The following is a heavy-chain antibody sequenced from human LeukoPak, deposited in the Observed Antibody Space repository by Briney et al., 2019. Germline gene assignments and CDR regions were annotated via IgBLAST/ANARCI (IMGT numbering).Heavy chain of an antibody. CDR2: ISGSGGST. CDR3: AKDGGASYDSTDYFDY. J-gene: IGHJ4*02. V-gene: IGHV3-23*01. D-gene: IGHD3-22*01. Sequence: GGSLRLSCAASGFTFSSYAMSWVRQAPGKGLEWVSAISGSGGSTYYADSVKGRFTISRDNSKNTLYLQMNSLRAEDTAVYYCAKDGGASYDSTDYFDYWGQGPLVTVSS. CDR1: GFTFSSYA.